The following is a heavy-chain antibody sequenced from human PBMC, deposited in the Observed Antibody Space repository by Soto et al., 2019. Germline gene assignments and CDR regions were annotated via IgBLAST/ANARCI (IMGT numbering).Heavy chain of an antibody. V-gene: IGHV4-59*08. D-gene: IGHD4-17*01. CDR3: ARGRLRPDFFDF. J-gene: IGHJ4*02. Sequence: QVQLQESGPGLVKPSETLSLTCTVSGGSITNYYWSWIRQPPGKGLEWIGCIYYSGSTNYNPSLESRVTISVDTSKNQFSLKLNSVTAADTAVYYCARGRLRPDFFDFWGQGLLVTVSS. CDR2: IYYSGST. CDR1: GGSITNYY.